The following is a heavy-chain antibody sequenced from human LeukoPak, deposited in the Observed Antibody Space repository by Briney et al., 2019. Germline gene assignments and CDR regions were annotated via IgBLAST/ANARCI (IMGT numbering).Heavy chain of an antibody. CDR3: ARVLGWFDP. D-gene: IGHD2/OR15-2a*01. J-gene: IGHJ5*02. V-gene: IGHV4-34*01. CDR1: GGSFSGYY. CDR2: INHSGST. Sequence: SETLSLTCAVYGGSFSGYYWSWIRQPPGKGLEWIGEINHSGSTNYNPSLKSRVTISVDTSKNQFSLKLSSVTAADTAVYYCARVLGWFDPWGQGTLVTVTS.